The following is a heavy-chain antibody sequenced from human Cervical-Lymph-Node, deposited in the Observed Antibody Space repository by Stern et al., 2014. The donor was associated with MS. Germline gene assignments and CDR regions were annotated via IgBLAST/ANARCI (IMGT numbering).Heavy chain of an antibody. CDR3: TIEMAARRFDP. CDR1: GVSVSASY. CDR2: IYSSNNV. J-gene: IGHJ5*02. Sequence: EVQLVESGGGLVQPGGSLRLSCTASGVSVSASYMTWVRQAPGQGLEWVALIYSSNNVNYGDSVKGRFIIARSRSKNTENLKMKSLRVEDTGVYYCTIEMAARRFDPWGQGTLVAVSS. D-gene: IGHD6-6*01. V-gene: IGHV3-66*01.